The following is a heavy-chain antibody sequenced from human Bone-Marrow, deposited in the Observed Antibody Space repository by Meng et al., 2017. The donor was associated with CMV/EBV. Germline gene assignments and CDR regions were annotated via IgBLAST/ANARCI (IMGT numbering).Heavy chain of an antibody. V-gene: IGHV3-74*01. Sequence: GGSLRLSCAASGFTFSSYWMHWVRQAPGKGLVWVSRINSDGSSTSYADSEKGRFTISRDNAKNTLYLQMNSLRAEDTAVYYCARGGRETYYYGSGSSDLFDYWGQGTLVTVSS. J-gene: IGHJ4*02. CDR3: ARGGRETYYYGSGSSDLFDY. D-gene: IGHD3-10*01. CDR2: INSDGSST. CDR1: GFTFSSYW.